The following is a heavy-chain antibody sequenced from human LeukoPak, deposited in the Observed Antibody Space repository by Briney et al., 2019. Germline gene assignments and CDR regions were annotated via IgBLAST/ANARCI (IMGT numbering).Heavy chain of an antibody. Sequence: PGGSLRLSCAASGFTFSSYAMSWVRQAPGKGLEWVSGISSSGGSTYYADSVKGRFTISRDNSKNTLYLQMNSLRVEDTAVYYCAKDLGMVWYFDLWGRGTLVTVSS. V-gene: IGHV3-23*01. CDR2: ISSSGGST. D-gene: IGHD2-8*01. J-gene: IGHJ2*01. CDR1: GFTFSSYA. CDR3: AKDLGMVWYFDL.